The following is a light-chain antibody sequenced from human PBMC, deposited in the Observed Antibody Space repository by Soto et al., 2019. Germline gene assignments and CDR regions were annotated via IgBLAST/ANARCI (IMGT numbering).Light chain of an antibody. V-gene: IGKV2-28*01. Sequence: DIVMTQSPLSLPVTPGEPASISCRSSQSLLHSNGYNYLDWYLQKPGQSPQLLIYLGSNRATGVPDRFSGSGSGTDFTLKISRVEAEDVGVYYCMQHLQTPRTFGQGTKLEIK. J-gene: IGKJ2*02. CDR2: LGS. CDR1: QSLLHSNGYNY. CDR3: MQHLQTPRT.